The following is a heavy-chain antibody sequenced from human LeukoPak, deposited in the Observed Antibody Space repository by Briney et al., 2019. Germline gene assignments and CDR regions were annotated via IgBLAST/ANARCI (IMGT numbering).Heavy chain of an antibody. CDR2: ISLSGVT. CDR1: GDSINSGTYY. Sequence: SETLSLTCTVSGDSINSGTYYWGWIRQPPGQGLEWIGEISLSGVTNYNPSLKSRVTMSLDRSKNHLSLTLTSVTAADTAVYYCSRESGAFSPFGYWGQGTLVTVSS. V-gene: IGHV4-39*07. D-gene: IGHD1-26*01. J-gene: IGHJ4*02. CDR3: SRESGAFSPFGY.